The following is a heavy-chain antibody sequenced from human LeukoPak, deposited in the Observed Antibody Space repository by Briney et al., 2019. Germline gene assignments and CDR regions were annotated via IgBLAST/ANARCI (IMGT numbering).Heavy chain of an antibody. V-gene: IGHV4-4*07. J-gene: IGHJ4*02. Sequence: SETLSLACTVSGGSISNYYWSWIRQSAGKGLEWIGRIYSSGNTNYKPSLESRVTMSVDTSKNQLSLKLSSVTAADTAVYYCARDLLDRGYARSIAYWLQRTMVTVSS. D-gene: IGHD5-12*01. CDR2: IYSSGNT. CDR1: GGSISNYY. CDR3: ARDLLDRGYARSIAY.